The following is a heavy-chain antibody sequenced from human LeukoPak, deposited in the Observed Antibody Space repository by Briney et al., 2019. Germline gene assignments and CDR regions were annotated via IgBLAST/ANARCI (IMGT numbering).Heavy chain of an antibody. CDR1: GFTFSSYA. D-gene: IGHD6-19*01. V-gene: IGHV3-30-3*01. CDR3: ARDRGYSSGWKGAFDI. CDR2: ISYDGSNK. J-gene: IGHJ3*02. Sequence: PGRSLRLSGAASGFTFSSYAMHWARQAPGKGLEWVAVISYDGSNKYYADSVKGRFTISRDNSKNTLYLQMNSLRAEDTAVYYCARDRGYSSGWKGAFDIWGQGTMVTVSS.